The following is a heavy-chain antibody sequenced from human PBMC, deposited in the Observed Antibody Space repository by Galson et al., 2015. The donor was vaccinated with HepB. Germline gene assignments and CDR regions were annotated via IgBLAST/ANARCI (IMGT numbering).Heavy chain of an antibody. D-gene: IGHD2-2*01. J-gene: IGHJ6*03. CDR3: AREGVVVPAAIGVYYYYMDV. V-gene: IGHV3-30*19. Sequence: SLRLSCAASGFTFSSYGMHWVRQAPGKGLEWVAVIWYDGSNKYYADSVKGRFTISRDNSKNALYLQMNSLRAEDTAVYYCAREGVVVPAAIGVYYYYMDVWGKGTTVTVSS. CDR1: GFTFSSYG. CDR2: IWYDGSNK.